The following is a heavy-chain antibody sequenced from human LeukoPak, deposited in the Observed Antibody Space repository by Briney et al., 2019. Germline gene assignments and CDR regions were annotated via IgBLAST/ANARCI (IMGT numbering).Heavy chain of an antibody. D-gene: IGHD3-22*01. Sequence: SETLSLTCAVYGGSFSGYYWGWIRQPPGKGLEWIGSIYYSGSTYYNPSLKSRVTISVDTSKNQFSLKLSSVTAADTAVYYCARLAEGYYDSSGYYSIPYNFDYWGQGTLVTVSS. CDR1: GGSFSGYY. CDR2: IYYSGST. V-gene: IGHV4-39*01. CDR3: ARLAEGYYDSSGYYSIPYNFDY. J-gene: IGHJ4*02.